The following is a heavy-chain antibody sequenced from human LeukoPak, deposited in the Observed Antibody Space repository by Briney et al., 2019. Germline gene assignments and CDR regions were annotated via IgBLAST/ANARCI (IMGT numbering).Heavy chain of an antibody. CDR1: GFIFSSSY. D-gene: IGHD1-26*01. CDR2: IFSGGGT. CDR3: ARVGPTRSDFDY. V-gene: IGHV3-53*01. Sequence: GGSLRLSCAASGFIFSSSYMTWVRQAPGKGLEWVSVIFSGGGTYYADSVKGRVTISRDNSKNTLYLQMNNLRGEDTAVYYCARVGPTRSDFDYWGQGTLVTVSS. J-gene: IGHJ4*02.